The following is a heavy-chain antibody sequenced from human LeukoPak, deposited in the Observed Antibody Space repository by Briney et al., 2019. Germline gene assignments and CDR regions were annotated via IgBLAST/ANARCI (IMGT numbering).Heavy chain of an antibody. CDR2: INSDGGST. V-gene: IGHV3-74*01. Sequence: PGGSLRLSCSASGFTFSSYVLSWVRQAPGKGLVWVSRINSDGGSTSYADSVKGRFTISRDNAKNTLYLQMNSLRVEDTAVFYCARATTGSYDYWGQGTLVTVSS. CDR1: GFTFSSYV. D-gene: IGHD1-26*01. CDR3: ARATTGSYDY. J-gene: IGHJ4*02.